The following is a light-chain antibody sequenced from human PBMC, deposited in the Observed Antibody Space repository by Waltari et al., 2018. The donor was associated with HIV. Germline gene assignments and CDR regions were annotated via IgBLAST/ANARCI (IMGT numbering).Light chain of an antibody. CDR2: AAS. CDR3: QKYNSAPLT. Sequence: GDRVTITCRASQGIGNSLAWYQQKPGKVPTLLIYAASTLQSGVPSRFSGSGSGTDFTLTINSLQPEDFATYYCQKYNSAPLTFGPGTKVDVK. V-gene: IGKV1-27*01. CDR1: QGIGNS. J-gene: IGKJ3*01.